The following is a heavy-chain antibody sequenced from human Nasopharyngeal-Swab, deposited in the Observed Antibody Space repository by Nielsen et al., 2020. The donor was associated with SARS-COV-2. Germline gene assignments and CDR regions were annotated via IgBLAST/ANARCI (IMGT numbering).Heavy chain of an antibody. CDR1: GFTFDDYA. J-gene: IGHJ3*02. CDR2: ISWNSGSI. V-gene: IGHV3-9*01. Sequence: GGSLRLSCAASGFTFDDYAMNWVRQAPGKGLEWVSGISWNSGSIGYADYVKGRFTISRDNAKNSLYRQRNSLRAEDTALYYCAKDMSDGYSGSYYEDCSNDDAFYIWGQGTMVTVSS. D-gene: IGHD1-26*01. CDR3: AKDMSDGYSGSYYEDCSNDDAFYI.